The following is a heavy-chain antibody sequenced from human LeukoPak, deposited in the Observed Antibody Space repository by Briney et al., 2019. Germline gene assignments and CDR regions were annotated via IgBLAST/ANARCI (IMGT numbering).Heavy chain of an antibody. V-gene: IGHV4-30-4*01. D-gene: IGHD2-8*02. J-gene: IGHJ5*02. CDR2: SHYSGIT. CDR1: GDSITSGDYY. CDR3: ARDAYCAGGGCPGAWFDP. Sequence: PSETLSLTCTVSGDSITSGDYYWSWIRQPPGKGLEWIGYSHYSGITSYNPSLRSRVTISGDTSKNQLSLRLTSVTAADTAMYYCARDAYCAGGGCPGAWFDPWGQGTLVTVSS.